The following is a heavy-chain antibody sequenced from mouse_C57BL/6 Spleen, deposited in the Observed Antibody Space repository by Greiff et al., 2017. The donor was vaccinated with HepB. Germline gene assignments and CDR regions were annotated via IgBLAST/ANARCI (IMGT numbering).Heavy chain of an antibody. CDR3: ARFSTMVTTGPDY. J-gene: IGHJ2*01. CDR1: GYTFTSYW. D-gene: IGHD2-2*01. Sequence: QVQLQQPGAELVRPGSSVKLSCKASGYTFTSYWMHWVKQRPIQGLEWIGNIDPSDSETHYNQKFKDKATLTVDKSSSTAYMQLSSLTSEDSAVYYCARFSTMVTTGPDYWGQGTTLTVSS. CDR2: IDPSDSET. V-gene: IGHV1-52*01.